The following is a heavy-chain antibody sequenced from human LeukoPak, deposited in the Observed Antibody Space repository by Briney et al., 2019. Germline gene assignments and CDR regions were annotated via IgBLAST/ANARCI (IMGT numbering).Heavy chain of an antibody. Sequence: SETLSLTCAVYGGSFSGYYWSWIRQPPGKGLEWIGEINHSGSTNYNPSLKSRVTISVDTSKNQFSLKLSSVTAADTAVYYCARKSRYYYGSGSYNWFDPWGQGTLVTVSS. CDR2: INHSGST. J-gene: IGHJ5*02. D-gene: IGHD3-10*01. CDR1: GGSFSGYY. V-gene: IGHV4-34*01. CDR3: ARKSRYYYGSGSYNWFDP.